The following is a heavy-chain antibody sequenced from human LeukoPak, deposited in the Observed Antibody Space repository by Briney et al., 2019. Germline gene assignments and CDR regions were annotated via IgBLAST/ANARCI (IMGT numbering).Heavy chain of an antibody. V-gene: IGHV3-66*01. D-gene: IGHD2-15*01. CDR2: IYSGGST. J-gene: IGHJ4*02. Sequence: GGSLRLSCAASGFTVSSNFMSWVRQAPGKGLEWVSVIYSGGSTYYADSVKGRFTISRDNSKNTLYLQMNSLRAEDTAVYYCARDLFPPNCSGGPCYRPQWGQGTLVTVSS. CDR3: ARDLFPPNCSGGPCYRPQ. CDR1: GFTVSSNF.